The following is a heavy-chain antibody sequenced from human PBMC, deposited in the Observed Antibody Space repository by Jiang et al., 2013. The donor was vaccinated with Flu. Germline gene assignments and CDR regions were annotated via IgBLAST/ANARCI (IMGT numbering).Heavy chain of an antibody. V-gene: IGHV1-46*01. CDR1: GYSSTSYY. J-gene: IGHJ4*02. Sequence: SGAEVKKPGASVKVSCQASGYSSTSYYMHWVRQAPGQGLEWMGVISPSGYSTNYAQKFQGRVTMTRDTSTSTVYMELSSLRSEDTAVYYCARAYYDSSGQYHERAFDYWGQGTLVTVSS. CDR3: ARAYYDSSGQYHERAFDY. CDR2: ISPSGYST. D-gene: IGHD3-22*01.